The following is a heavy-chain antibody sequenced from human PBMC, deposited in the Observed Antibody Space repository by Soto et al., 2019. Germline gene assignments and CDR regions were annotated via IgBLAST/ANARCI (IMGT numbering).Heavy chain of an antibody. CDR2: IYWADDK. D-gene: IGHD3-16*01. CDR3: ALLISYFAY. Sequence: QITLKESVPTLVKPTQTLTLTCTFSGFSLSTSGVGVGWIRQPPGKALEWLALIYWADDKRYSPSLKSRLTITKDTSKNQVVLTMTDMDPVDTATYYCALLISYFAYWGQGTLVTVS. CDR1: GFSLSTSGVG. J-gene: IGHJ4*02. V-gene: IGHV2-5*02.